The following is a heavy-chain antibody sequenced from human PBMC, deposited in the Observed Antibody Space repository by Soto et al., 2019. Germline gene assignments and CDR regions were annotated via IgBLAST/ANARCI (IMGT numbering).Heavy chain of an antibody. V-gene: IGHV3-15*01. D-gene: IGHD1-20*01. Sequence: GGSLRLSCAASGFTFSNAWMSWVRQAPGKGLEWVGRIKSKTDGGTTDYAAPVKGRFTISRDDSKNTLYLQMNSLKTEDTAVYYCTTADRRITGTKGYYYYYYMDVWGKGTTVTVSS. CDR1: GFTFSNAW. CDR3: TTADRRITGTKGYYYYYYMDV. CDR2: IKSKTDGGTT. J-gene: IGHJ6*03.